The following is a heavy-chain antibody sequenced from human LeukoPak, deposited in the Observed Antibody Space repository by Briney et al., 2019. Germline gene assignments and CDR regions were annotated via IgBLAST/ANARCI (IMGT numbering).Heavy chain of an antibody. J-gene: IGHJ4*02. V-gene: IGHV3-30*03. D-gene: IGHD6-13*01. Sequence: PGGSLRLSCGASGFTFSSYAMHWVRQAPGKGLEGVALISYDGNNKYYLDSVKGRFTISRDNSKNTLYLQMNSLRPEDTAVYYCARVDSRTAQFDYWGQGTLVTVSS. CDR3: ARVDSRTAQFDY. CDR1: GFTFSSYA. CDR2: ISYDGNNK.